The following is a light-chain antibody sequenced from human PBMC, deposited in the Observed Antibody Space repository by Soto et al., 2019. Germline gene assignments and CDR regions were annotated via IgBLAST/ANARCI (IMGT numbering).Light chain of an antibody. J-gene: IGLJ2*01. CDR2: DDS. CDR3: SSYTSMSTLVV. Sequence: QSALTQPASVSGSPGQSITISCTGTSSDVGGYNDVSWYQQHPGKAPKLMIYDDSNRPSGVSNRFSGSKSGNTASLTISGLQDEDEADYYCSSYTSMSTLVVFGRGTKLTVL. CDR1: SSDVGGYND. V-gene: IGLV2-14*01.